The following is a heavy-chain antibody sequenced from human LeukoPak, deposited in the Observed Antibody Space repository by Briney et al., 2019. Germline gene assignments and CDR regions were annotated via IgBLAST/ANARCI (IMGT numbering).Heavy chain of an antibody. J-gene: IGHJ4*02. V-gene: IGHV4-4*07. CDR3: AREARGGSTYFDN. Sequence: KPSETLSLTCTVSGGSMSGYFWAWIRRPAGKGLEWIGRIYSSGTTNYNLSLKSRVTMSLDTSKNQFSLSLTSVTAADTAVYYCAREARGGSTYFDNWGQGTLVTVSS. D-gene: IGHD1-26*01. CDR2: IYSSGTT. CDR1: GGSMSGYF.